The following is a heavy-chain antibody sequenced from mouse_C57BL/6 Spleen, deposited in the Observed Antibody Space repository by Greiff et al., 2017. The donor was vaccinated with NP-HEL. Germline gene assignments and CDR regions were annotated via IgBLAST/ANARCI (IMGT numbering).Heavy chain of an antibody. CDR2: IYPGSGNT. CDR1: GYSFTSYY. V-gene: IGHV1-66*01. D-gene: IGHD1-1*01. CDR3: ARDYYGSSYKFAY. J-gene: IGHJ3*01. Sequence: VQLQQSGPELVKPGASVKISCKASGYSFTSYYIHWVKQRPGQGLEWIGWIYPGSGNTKYNEKFKGKATLTADTSSSTAYMQLSSLTCEDSAVDYCARDYYGSSYKFAYWGQGTLVTVSA.